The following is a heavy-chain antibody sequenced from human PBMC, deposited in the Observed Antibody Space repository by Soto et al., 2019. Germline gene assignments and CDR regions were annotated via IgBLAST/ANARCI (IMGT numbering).Heavy chain of an antibody. CDR1: GFTFSSYG. CDR3: AKDPSHWGRYFDWPPFDY. V-gene: IGHV3-30*18. J-gene: IGHJ4*02. Sequence: QVQLVESGGGVVQPGRSLRLSCAASGFTFSSYGMHWVRQAPGKGLEWVAVISYDGSNKYYADSVKGRFTISRDNSTNTLYLQMNSLRAEDTAVYYCAKDPSHWGRYFDWPPFDYWGQGTLVTVSS. CDR2: ISYDGSNK. D-gene: IGHD3-9*01.